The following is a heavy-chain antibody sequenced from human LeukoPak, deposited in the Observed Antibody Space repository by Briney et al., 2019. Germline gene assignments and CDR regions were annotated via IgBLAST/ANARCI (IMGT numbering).Heavy chain of an antibody. J-gene: IGHJ4*02. CDR3: VRQAVYGDPGIAY. CDR2: INPDGSSS. D-gene: IGHD4-17*01. CDR1: GFTFSDYW. Sequence: GGSLRLSCAASGFTFSDYWMHWVRQASGKGPEWVSRINPDGSSSNYADSVKGRFTMSRDNAKNTVYLQMDSLRAEDTAVFSCVRQAVYGDPGIAYWGRGTLVTVSS. V-gene: IGHV3-74*01.